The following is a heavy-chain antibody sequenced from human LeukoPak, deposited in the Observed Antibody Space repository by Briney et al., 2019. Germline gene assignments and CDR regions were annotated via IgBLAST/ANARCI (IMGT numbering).Heavy chain of an antibody. V-gene: IGHV4-34*01. Sequence: IPSETLSLTCAVYGGSFSGYYWSWIRQPPGKGLEWIGEINHSGSTNYNPSLKSRVTISVDTSKNQFSLKLSSVTAADTAVYYCARSSGWYETPDYWGQGTLVTVSS. CDR3: ARSSGWYETPDY. CDR2: INHSGST. CDR1: GGSFSGYY. J-gene: IGHJ4*02. D-gene: IGHD6-19*01.